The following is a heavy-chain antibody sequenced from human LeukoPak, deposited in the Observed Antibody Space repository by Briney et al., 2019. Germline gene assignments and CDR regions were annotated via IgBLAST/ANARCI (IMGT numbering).Heavy chain of an antibody. D-gene: IGHD5-24*01. Sequence: GGSLRLSCAASGITVSTNYMSWVRQVPGTGLEWVAVIWYDGSNKYHADSVKGRFTISRDNSKDTLYLQMNSLRAEDTAVYYCARAGDGYNTHFDYWGQGTLVTVSS. CDR3: ARAGDGYNTHFDY. CDR2: IWYDGSNK. V-gene: IGHV3-33*08. J-gene: IGHJ4*02. CDR1: GITVSTNY.